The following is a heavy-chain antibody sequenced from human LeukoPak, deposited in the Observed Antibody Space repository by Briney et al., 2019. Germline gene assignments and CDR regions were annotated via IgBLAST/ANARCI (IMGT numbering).Heavy chain of an antibody. CDR3: VRAGDGYNY. V-gene: IGHV3-72*01. CDR2: IRNKVSSYTT. D-gene: IGHD5-24*01. J-gene: IGHJ4*02. Sequence: PGRSLRLSCAASGFTFSDYYMDWVRQAPGKGLEWVGRIRNKVSSYTTDYAASVEGRFTISRHDSKNSLYLQMNSLKTEDTAMYFCVRAGDGYNYWGQGTLVTVSS. CDR1: GFTFSDYY.